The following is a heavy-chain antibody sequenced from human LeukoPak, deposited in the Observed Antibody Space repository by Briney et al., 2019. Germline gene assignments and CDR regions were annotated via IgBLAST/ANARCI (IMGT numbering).Heavy chain of an antibody. V-gene: IGHV4-4*08. Sequence: PSETLSLTCTVSGGXISSYHCSWIRQSPGKGLEWVGHIYNFGSTNYNPSLKSRVTISVDTSKNQFSLKLSSVTAADTAVYYCARDAYYYGSGTFDPWGQGTLVTVSS. CDR2: IYNFGST. J-gene: IGHJ5*02. D-gene: IGHD3-10*01. CDR3: ARDAYYYGSGTFDP. CDR1: GGXISSYH.